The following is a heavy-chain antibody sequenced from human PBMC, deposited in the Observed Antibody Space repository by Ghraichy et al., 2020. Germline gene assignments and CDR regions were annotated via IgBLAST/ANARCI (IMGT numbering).Heavy chain of an antibody. CDR3: AREGRGDDFWSGYYYYYYYMDV. V-gene: IGHV4-4*02. D-gene: IGHD3-3*01. CDR2: IYHSGST. J-gene: IGHJ6*03. Sequence: SETLSLTCAVSGGSISSSNWWSWVRQPPGKGLEWIGEIYHSGSTNYNPSLKSRVTISVDKSKNQFSLKLSSVTAADTAVYYCAREGRGDDFWSGYYYYYYYMDVWGKGTTVTVSS. CDR1: GGSISSSNW.